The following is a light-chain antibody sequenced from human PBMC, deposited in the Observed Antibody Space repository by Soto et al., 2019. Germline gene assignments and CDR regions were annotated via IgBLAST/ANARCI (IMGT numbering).Light chain of an antibody. CDR2: GAS. CDR1: QSVSTS. CDR3: QQYNDWWT. V-gene: IGKV3-15*01. Sequence: EIVLTQSPATLSLSPGERATLSFRASQSVSTSLAWYQQKPGQAPRLLIYGASTRATGVPARFSGSGSGTEFTLTISSLQSEDFAVYYCQQYNDWWTFGQGTKVDIK. J-gene: IGKJ1*01.